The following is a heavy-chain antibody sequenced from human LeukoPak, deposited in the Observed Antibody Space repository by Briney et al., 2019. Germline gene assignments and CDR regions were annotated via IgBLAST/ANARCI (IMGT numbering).Heavy chain of an antibody. CDR3: ARSPWFGESLNY. CDR1: GFTLSSYN. J-gene: IGHJ4*02. CDR2: IRNSGNTI. D-gene: IGHD3-10*01. Sequence: GGSLRLSCAVSGFTLSSYNMNWVRQAPGKGLEWVSYIRNSGNTIYYADSVKGRFTISRDPAKNSLYLQMNSLRAEDTAVYYCARSPWFGESLNYWGQGTLVTVSS. V-gene: IGHV3-48*01.